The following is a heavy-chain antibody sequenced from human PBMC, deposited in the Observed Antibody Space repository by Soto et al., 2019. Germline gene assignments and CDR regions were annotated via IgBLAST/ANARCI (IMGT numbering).Heavy chain of an antibody. D-gene: IGHD3-10*02. CDR2: MNPNSGNT. V-gene: IGHV1-8*01. J-gene: IGHJ6*02. Sequence: ASVKVSCKASGYTFTSYDINWVLQATGQGLEWMGWMNPNSGNTGYAQKFQGRVTMTRNTSISTAYMELSSLRSEDTAVYYCARMLRRNYYYYGMDVWGQRTTVTVSS. CDR3: ARMLRRNYYYYGMDV. CDR1: GYTFTSYD.